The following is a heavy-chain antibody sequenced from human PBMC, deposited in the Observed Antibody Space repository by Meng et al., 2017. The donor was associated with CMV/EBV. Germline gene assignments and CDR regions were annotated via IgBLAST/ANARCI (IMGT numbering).Heavy chain of an antibody. D-gene: IGHD1-7*01. CDR2: INPNSGGT. V-gene: IGHV1-2*02. CDR1: GYTFTGYY. J-gene: IGHJ2*01. CDR3: ATYIGNYINWYFDL. Sequence: GQLVPSGAGVKKPVALVKVSCKASGYTFTGYYLHWVRQAPGQGLEWMGWINPNSGGTNYAQKFQGRVTMTRDTSISTAYMELSRLRSDDTAVYYCATYIGNYINWYFDLWGRGTLVTVSS.